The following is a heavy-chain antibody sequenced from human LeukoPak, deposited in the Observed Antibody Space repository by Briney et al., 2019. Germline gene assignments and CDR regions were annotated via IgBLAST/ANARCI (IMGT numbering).Heavy chain of an antibody. Sequence: GSLRLSCTASGFAFSNYAMSWVRQAPGKGLEWVSIISGSGDITYYAGSVKGLFTISRDNSKNTLYLQMNSLRAQDTAVYYCAKRSGTLVRGATFDYWGQGTLITVSS. V-gene: IGHV3-23*01. CDR1: GFAFSNYA. CDR3: AKRSGTLVRGATFDY. D-gene: IGHD3-10*01. J-gene: IGHJ4*02. CDR2: ISGSGDIT.